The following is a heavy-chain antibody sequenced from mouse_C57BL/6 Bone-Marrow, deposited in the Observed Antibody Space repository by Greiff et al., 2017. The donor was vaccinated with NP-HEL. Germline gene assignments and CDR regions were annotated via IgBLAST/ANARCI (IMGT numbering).Heavy chain of an antibody. V-gene: IGHV1-9*01. D-gene: IGHD3-1*01. CDR3: ERERGYEGLDY. Sequence: QVQLQQSGAELMKPGASVKLSCTATGYTFTGYWIEWVKQRPGHGLEWIGELLPGSGSTHYNEKFKGKATVTAETSSNTAYMQLSSLTTEDSAIYNGERERGYEGLDYWGQGTTLTVSS. CDR1: GYTFTGYW. CDR2: LLPGSGST. J-gene: IGHJ2*01.